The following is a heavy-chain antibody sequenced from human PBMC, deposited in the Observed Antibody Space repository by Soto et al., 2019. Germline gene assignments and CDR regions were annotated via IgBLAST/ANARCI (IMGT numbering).Heavy chain of an antibody. J-gene: IGHJ5*02. D-gene: IGHD3-22*01. Sequence: QVQLVQSGAEVKKPGASVKVSCKASGYTFTSYDINWVRQATGQGLEWMGWMNPNSGNTGYAQKLQGRVTMTRNTSISTSDMELSSLRLEDTALYYCGSFYEGLDPWGQVTLVTVSS. CDR1: GYTFTSYD. V-gene: IGHV1-8*01. CDR2: MNPNSGNT. CDR3: GSFYEGLDP.